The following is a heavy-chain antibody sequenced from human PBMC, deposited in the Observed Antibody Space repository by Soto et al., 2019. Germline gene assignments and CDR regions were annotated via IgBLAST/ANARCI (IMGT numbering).Heavy chain of an antibody. CDR2: ISGGDGDT. CDR1: GFTFTNYA. V-gene: IGHV3-23*01. D-gene: IGHD3-10*01. CDR3: AKDRFTSTVRKYWFFDL. Sequence: EVQLLESGGGLVKPGGSLRLSCAASGFTFTNYAMTWVRQAPGKGLEWVSSISGGDGDTSYADSVKGRFTISRDNSENTMFPQMNSLRPDDTAVYYCAKDRFTSTVRKYWFFDLWGRGTLVTVSS. J-gene: IGHJ2*01.